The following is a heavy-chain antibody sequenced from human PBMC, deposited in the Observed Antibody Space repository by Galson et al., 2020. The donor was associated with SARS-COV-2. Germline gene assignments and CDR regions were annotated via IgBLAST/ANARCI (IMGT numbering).Heavy chain of an antibody. CDR3: VRVVVRGFNARWAFLGT. CDR2: IYYSGST. D-gene: IGHD3-10*01. CDR1: GGSISSGGYY. Sequence: ETSETLSLTCTVSGGSISSGGYYWNWIRQHPGKGLEWVGYIYYSGSTYYTFYNPSLKSRVTISMDTSKNQFSPDLSSGTAADTAVYYCVRVVVRGFNARWAFLGTWGQGNLVTVSS. J-gene: IGHJ5*02. V-gene: IGHV4-31*03.